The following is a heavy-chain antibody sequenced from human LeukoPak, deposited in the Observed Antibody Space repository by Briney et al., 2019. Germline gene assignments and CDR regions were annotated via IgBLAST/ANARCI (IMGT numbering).Heavy chain of an antibody. CDR2: ISYDGSNK. J-gene: IGHJ4*02. Sequence: PGGSLRLSCAASGFTFSSYGMHWVRQAPGKGLEWVAVISYDGSNKYYADSVKGRFTISRDNSKNTLYLQMNSLRAEDTAVYYCAKDSGTKYCSGGSRYRSYFDYWGQGTLVTVSS. V-gene: IGHV3-30*18. D-gene: IGHD2-15*01. CDR1: GFTFSSYG. CDR3: AKDSGTKYCSGGSRYRSYFDY.